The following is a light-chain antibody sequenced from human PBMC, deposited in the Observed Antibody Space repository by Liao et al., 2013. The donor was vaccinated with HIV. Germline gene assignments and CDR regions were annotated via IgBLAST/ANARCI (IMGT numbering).Light chain of an antibody. J-gene: IGLJ2*01. CDR2: YGS. CDR1: NIGRKS. CDR3: QVWDSHHDHLGVV. Sequence: SYVLTQPPSVSVAPGKTARITCGGNNIGRKSVHWYQHKPGQAPVLVIYYGSDRPSGIPERFSGSNPGLTATLTISRVEAGDEADYYCQVWDSHHDHLGVVFGGGTKLTVL. V-gene: IGLV3-21*01.